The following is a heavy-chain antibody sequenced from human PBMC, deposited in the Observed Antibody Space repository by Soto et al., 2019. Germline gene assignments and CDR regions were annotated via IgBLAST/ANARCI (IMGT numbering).Heavy chain of an antibody. CDR2: IYPGDYDT. Sequence: PAESMKISCKGSGYSCTSYWIGWVRPIRGKGMQWMGTIYPGDYDTRNSPSSQAQSTITAYMSISTANLQGSGLNASESAMYYCARRHTVGRFGMDVWGQGTTVTVSS. CDR3: ARRHTVGRFGMDV. J-gene: IGHJ6*02. V-gene: IGHV5-51*01. D-gene: IGHD4-17*01. CDR1: GYSCTSYW.